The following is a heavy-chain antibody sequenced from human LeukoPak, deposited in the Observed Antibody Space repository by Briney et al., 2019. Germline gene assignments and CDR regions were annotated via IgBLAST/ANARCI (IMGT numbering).Heavy chain of an antibody. V-gene: IGHV5-51*01. CDR3: ARGLYYGSGKVPFDY. CDR2: IYPGDSDT. Sequence: GKSLKISCKGSGYSFTSYWISWVRQMPGKGLEWMGIIYPGDSDTRYSPSFQGQVTISADKSISTAYLQWSSLKASDTAMYYCARGLYYGSGKVPFDYWGQGTLVTVSS. D-gene: IGHD3-10*01. J-gene: IGHJ4*02. CDR1: GYSFTSYW.